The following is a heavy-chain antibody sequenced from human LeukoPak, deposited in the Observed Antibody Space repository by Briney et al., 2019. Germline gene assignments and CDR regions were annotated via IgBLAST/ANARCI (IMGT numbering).Heavy chain of an antibody. D-gene: IGHD3-16*02. J-gene: IGHJ4*02. CDR2: ISPYNDNT. Sequence: ASVKVSCKASGYNFITYPLIWVRQAPGQGLEWMGRISPYNDNTDLAQNLQGRATMTTDTSTSTAYMELRGLTSDDTAVFFCARVATIWGSHRYFDYWGQGTLVTVSS. CDR1: GYNFITYP. CDR3: ARVATIWGSHRYFDY. V-gene: IGHV1-18*01.